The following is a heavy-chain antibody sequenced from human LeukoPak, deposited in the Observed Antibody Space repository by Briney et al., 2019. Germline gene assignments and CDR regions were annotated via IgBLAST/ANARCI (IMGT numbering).Heavy chain of an antibody. Sequence: SETLSLTCTVSGGSISSYHWSWIRQPPGKGLEWIGHIYYSGSTYYSPSLKSRVTISIDTSKNQFSLKLSSVTAADTAVYYCGRGHDSSGWNYWGQGNPGHRLL. CDR2: IYYSGST. CDR1: GGSISSYH. V-gene: IGHV4-59*06. J-gene: IGHJ4*02. D-gene: IGHD3-22*01. CDR3: GRGHDSSGWNY.